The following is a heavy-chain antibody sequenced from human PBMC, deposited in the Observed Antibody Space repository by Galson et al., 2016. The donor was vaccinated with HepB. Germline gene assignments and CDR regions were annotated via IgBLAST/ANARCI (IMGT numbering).Heavy chain of an antibody. J-gene: IGHJ6*02. CDR3: ARAWGVLPYALDV. CDR1: GYTFTSYY. V-gene: IGHV1-46*01. Sequence: SVKVSCKASGYTFTSYYMHWVRQAPGLGLDWMGIINPGADTTTYARELQGRVTMTRDTSTSTVYMELSSLRSDDTAVYYCARAWGVLPYALDVWGQGTTVTVSS. D-gene: IGHD2-8*02. CDR2: INPGADTT.